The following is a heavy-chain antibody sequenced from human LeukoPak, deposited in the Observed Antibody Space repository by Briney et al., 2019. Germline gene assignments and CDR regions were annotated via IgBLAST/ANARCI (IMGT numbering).Heavy chain of an antibody. D-gene: IGHD2-2*01. Sequence: SETLSLTCTVSGGSISSYYWSWIRQPPGKGLEWIGYIYYSGSTNYNPSLKSRVTISVDKSKNQFSLKLGSVTAADTAVYYCAPYCSSTSCLNWFDPWGQGTLVTVSS. CDR2: IYYSGST. J-gene: IGHJ5*02. V-gene: IGHV4-59*12. CDR1: GGSISSYY. CDR3: APYCSSTSCLNWFDP.